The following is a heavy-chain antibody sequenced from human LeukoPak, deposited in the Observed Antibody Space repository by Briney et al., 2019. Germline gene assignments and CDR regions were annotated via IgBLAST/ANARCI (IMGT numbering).Heavy chain of an antibody. CDR1: GSTFTTYD. D-gene: IGHD2-15*01. Sequence: ASVKLCCTASGSTFTTYDINWVPQATGQGLEWMGWMNPNSGNTGYAQKFQGRVTMTRTTSITTAYMELSSLRSEDTAVYYCAIGLPVVAATPDYDYYMDVWGKGTTVTISS. CDR2: MNPNSGNT. J-gene: IGHJ6*03. CDR3: AIGLPVVAATPDYDYYMDV. V-gene: IGHV1-8*01.